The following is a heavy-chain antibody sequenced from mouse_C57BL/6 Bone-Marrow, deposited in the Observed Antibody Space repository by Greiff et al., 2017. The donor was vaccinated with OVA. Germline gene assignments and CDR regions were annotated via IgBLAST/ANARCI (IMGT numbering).Heavy chain of an antibody. J-gene: IGHJ4*01. CDR3: ASNYGAMDY. CDR2: ISSGGSYT. CDR1: GFTFSSYG. V-gene: IGHV5-6*01. Sequence: EVQGVESGGDLVKPGGSLKLSCAASGFTFSSYGMSWVRQTPDKRLEWVATISSGGSYTYYPDSVKGRFTISRDNAKNTLYLQMSSLKSEDTAMYYCASNYGAMDYWGQGTSVTVSS. D-gene: IGHD1-1*01.